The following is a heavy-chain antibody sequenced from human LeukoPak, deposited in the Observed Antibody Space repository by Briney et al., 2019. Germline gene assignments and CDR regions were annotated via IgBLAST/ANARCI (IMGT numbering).Heavy chain of an antibody. J-gene: IGHJ4*02. V-gene: IGHV4-34*01. D-gene: IGHD2-2*01. Sequence: SETLSLTCAVYGGSFSGDYWSWIRQPPGKGLEWIGKINHSGSTNYNPSLKSRVTIPVDTSKNQFSLKLSSVTAADSAVYYCARSYAHDYWGQGTLVTVSS. CDR3: ARSYAHDY. CDR1: GGSFSGDY. CDR2: INHSGST.